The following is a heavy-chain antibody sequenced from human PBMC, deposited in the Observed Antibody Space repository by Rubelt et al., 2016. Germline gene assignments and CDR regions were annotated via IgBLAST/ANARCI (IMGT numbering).Heavy chain of an antibody. CDR1: GYTLTELS. V-gene: IGHV1-24*01. CDR2: FDPEDGET. CDR3: ATRTGGVIGPHAFDI. Sequence: QVQLVQSGAEVKKPGASVKVSCKVSGYTLTELSMHWVRQAPGKGLEWMGGFDPEDGETIYARKFQCRVTITVDIARDTAYMGLSSLGSEDTAVYYCATRTGGVIGPHAFDIWGQGTMVTVSS. D-gene: IGHD3-10*01. J-gene: IGHJ3*02.